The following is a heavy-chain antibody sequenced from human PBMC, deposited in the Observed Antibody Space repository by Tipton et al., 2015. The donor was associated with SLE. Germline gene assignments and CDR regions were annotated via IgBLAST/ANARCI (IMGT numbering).Heavy chain of an antibody. J-gene: IGHJ1*01. CDR2: ISYDGSNK. Sequence: SLRLSCAASGFTFGSYAMHWVRQAPDKGLEWVAVISYDGSNKYYADSVKGRFTIFRDNSKNTLYLQMNSLRAEDTAVYYCASGLLEWPEHWGQGTLVTVSS. V-gene: IGHV3-30*04. CDR3: ASGLLEWPEH. D-gene: IGHD3-3*01. CDR1: GFTFGSYA.